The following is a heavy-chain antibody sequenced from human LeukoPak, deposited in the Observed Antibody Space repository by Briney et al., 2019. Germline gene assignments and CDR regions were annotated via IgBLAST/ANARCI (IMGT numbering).Heavy chain of an antibody. J-gene: IGHJ3*02. D-gene: IGHD6-19*01. V-gene: IGHV1-2*02. CDR2: INPNSGGT. CDR3: ARAESSGWYLGAFDI. CDR1: GYTFTGYY. Sequence: ASVKVSCKASGYTFTGYYMHWVRQAPGQGLEWMGWINPNSGGTNYAQKFQGRVTVTRDTSISTAYMELSRLRSDDTAVYYCARAESSGWYLGAFDIWGQGTMVTVSS.